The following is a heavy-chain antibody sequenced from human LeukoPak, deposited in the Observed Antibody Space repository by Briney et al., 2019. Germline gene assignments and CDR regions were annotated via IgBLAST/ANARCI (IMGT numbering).Heavy chain of an antibody. CDR2: INPNSGGT. Sequence: ASVKVSCKASGYTFTGYYMHWVRQAPGQGLEWMGWINPNSGGTNYAQKFQGRVTMTRDTSISTAYMELSRLRSDDTAVYYCARGLRDYSGSYFTFDYWGQGTLVTVSS. V-gene: IGHV1-2*02. D-gene: IGHD1-26*01. CDR3: ARGLRDYSGSYFTFDY. CDR1: GYTFTGYY. J-gene: IGHJ4*02.